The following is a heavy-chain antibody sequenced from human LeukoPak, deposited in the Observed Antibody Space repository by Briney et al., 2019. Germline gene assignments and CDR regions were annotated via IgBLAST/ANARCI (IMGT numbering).Heavy chain of an antibody. Sequence: SGVSLRLSCVASGFTFSGSAVHWVRQSSGKGLEWVGHIDKKDNLYATAYAESVKGRFTISRDDSKDTAFLHMDSLKTEDTALYYCTRDRGTYNWFDPWGQGALVTVSS. D-gene: IGHD2-15*01. CDR2: IDKKDNLYAT. CDR3: TRDRGTYNWFDP. CDR1: GFTFSGSA. V-gene: IGHV3-73*01. J-gene: IGHJ5*02.